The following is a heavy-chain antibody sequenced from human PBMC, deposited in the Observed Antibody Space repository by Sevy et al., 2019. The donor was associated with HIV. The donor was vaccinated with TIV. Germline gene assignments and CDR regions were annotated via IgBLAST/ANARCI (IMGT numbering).Heavy chain of an antibody. J-gene: IGHJ6*02. CDR1: GYTFIDEY. Sequence: ASVKVSCKASGYTFIDEYLHWVRQAPGQGLEWMGRVYPNSGGTNYAQRFQGRVTMTRDTSISTAYMELSRLRSDDTAVYCCARDAGGGTTNSGMDVWGQGTTVTVSS. D-gene: IGHD1-7*01. CDR3: ARDAGGGTTNSGMDV. CDR2: VYPNSGGT. V-gene: IGHV1-2*06.